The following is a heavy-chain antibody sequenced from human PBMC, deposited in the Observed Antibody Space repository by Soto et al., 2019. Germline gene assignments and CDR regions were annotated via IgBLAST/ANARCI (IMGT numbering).Heavy chain of an antibody. Sequence: VSVKVSCKASGYTFTSYDINWVRQATGQGLEWMGWMNPNSGNTGYAQKFQGRVTMTRNTSISTAYMELSSLGSEDTAVYYCARGLYDFGVDYYYYMDVWGKGTTVTVSS. J-gene: IGHJ6*03. CDR3: ARGLYDFGVDYYYYMDV. D-gene: IGHD3-3*01. CDR2: MNPNSGNT. CDR1: GYTFTSYD. V-gene: IGHV1-8*01.